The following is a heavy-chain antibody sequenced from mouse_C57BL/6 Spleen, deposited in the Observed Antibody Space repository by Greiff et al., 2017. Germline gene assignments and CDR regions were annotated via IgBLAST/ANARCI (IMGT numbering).Heavy chain of an antibody. Sequence: QVQLQQSGPELVKPGASVKISCKASGYTFTDFYINWVKQRPGQGLEWIGWIFPGSGSTYYNEKFKGRATLTVDKSSRTAYMLLSSLTSEDSAVYFCARYTVVVPFDYWGQGTTLTVSS. D-gene: IGHD1-1*01. CDR3: ARYTVVVPFDY. CDR1: GYTFTDFY. V-gene: IGHV1-75*01. J-gene: IGHJ2*01. CDR2: IFPGSGST.